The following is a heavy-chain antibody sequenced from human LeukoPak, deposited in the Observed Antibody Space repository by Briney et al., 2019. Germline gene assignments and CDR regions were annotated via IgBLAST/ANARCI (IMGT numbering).Heavy chain of an antibody. D-gene: IGHD3-22*01. V-gene: IGHV4-59*12. Sequence: SETLSLTCTISGGSISSYYWSWIRQPPGKGLEWIGEIYHSGSTNYNPSLKSRVTISVDKSKNQFSLKLSSVTAADTAVYYCASKNYDSSGYYHYWGQGTLVTVSS. CDR3: ASKNYDSSGYYHY. J-gene: IGHJ4*02. CDR1: GGSISSYY. CDR2: IYHSGST.